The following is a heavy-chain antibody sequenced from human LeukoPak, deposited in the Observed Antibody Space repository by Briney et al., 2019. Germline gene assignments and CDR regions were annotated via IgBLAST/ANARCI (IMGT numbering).Heavy chain of an antibody. CDR1: GFTLSTYT. V-gene: IGHV3-74*01. Sequence: GGSLRLSCAASGFTLSTYTMNWVRQAPGKGLVWVSRINSGGINTSYADSVKGRFTISRDNAKNTLNLQMNSLRAEDTAVYYCARDLGQYYDTSDNWFDPWGQGTLVTVSS. D-gene: IGHD3-22*01. J-gene: IGHJ5*02. CDR3: ARDLGQYYDTSDNWFDP. CDR2: INSGGINT.